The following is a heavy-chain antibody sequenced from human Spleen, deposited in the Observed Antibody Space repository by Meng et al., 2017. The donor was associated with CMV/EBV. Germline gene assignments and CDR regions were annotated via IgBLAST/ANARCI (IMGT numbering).Heavy chain of an antibody. CDR1: GFTFSSYW. D-gene: IGHD3-3*01. CDR3: ARDFGGY. Sequence: GESLKISCAASGFTFSSYWMHWVRQAPGKGLVWVSRISNDGSSTRYADSVKGRFTISRDNAKNTLYLQMNSLRAEDTAVYYCARDFGGYWGQGTLVTVSS. CDR2: ISNDGSST. J-gene: IGHJ4*02. V-gene: IGHV3-74*01.